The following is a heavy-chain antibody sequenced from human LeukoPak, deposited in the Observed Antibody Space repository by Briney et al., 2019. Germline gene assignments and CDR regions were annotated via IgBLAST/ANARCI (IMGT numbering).Heavy chain of an antibody. D-gene: IGHD2-15*01. Sequence: SVKVSCKASGGSFDNYAISWVRQAPGQGLEWMGRIIPILGIANYAQKFQGRVTITADKSTSTAYMELSSLRSEDTAVYYCARAVVVVAATDYYYGMDVWGQGTTVTVSS. CDR3: ARAVVVVAATDYYYGMDV. J-gene: IGHJ6*02. CDR2: IIPILGIA. CDR1: GGSFDNYA. V-gene: IGHV1-69*04.